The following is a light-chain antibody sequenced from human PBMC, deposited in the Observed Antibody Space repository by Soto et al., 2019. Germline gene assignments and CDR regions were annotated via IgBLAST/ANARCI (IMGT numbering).Light chain of an antibody. CDR3: QQYGSSLYT. V-gene: IGKV3-20*01. CDR1: QRVSSNY. Sequence: EIVLTQSPGTLSLSPGERATLSCRASQRVSSNYLAWYQQKPGQATRLLIYGVSGRPTGIPDRFSGSGSGTEFTLTISRLEPEDFAVYYCQQYGSSLYTFGQGPKLQIK. J-gene: IGKJ2*01. CDR2: GVS.